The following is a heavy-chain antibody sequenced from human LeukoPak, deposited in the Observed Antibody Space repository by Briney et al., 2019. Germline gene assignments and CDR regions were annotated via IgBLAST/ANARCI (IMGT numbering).Heavy chain of an antibody. CDR1: RGSVSSGNYY. V-gene: IGHV4-31*03. CDR3: ARAVILTPPDY. Sequence: AQTLSLTCTVSRGSVSSGNYYWSWIRQHPGKGLEWIGYISSSGSTHYKSSLKSRVIISADTSTNQFSLRLSPVTAADTAFYYCARAVILTPPDYWGQGILVTVSS. D-gene: IGHD3-9*01. CDR2: ISSSGST. J-gene: IGHJ4*02.